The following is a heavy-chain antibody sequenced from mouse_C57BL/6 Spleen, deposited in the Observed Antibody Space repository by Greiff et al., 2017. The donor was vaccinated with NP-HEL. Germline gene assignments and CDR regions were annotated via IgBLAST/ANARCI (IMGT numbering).Heavy chain of an antibody. D-gene: IGHD3-1*01. J-gene: IGHJ1*03. Sequence: VKLMESDAELVKPGASVKISCKASGYTFTSYWMDWVKQRPGQGLEWIGNIYPSDSETHYNQKFKDKATLTVDKSSSTAYMQLSSLTSEDSAVYYCARSGIRGYFDVWGTGTTVTVSS. CDR3: ARSGIRGYFDV. CDR2: IYPSDSET. V-gene: IGHV1-61*01. CDR1: GYTFTSYW.